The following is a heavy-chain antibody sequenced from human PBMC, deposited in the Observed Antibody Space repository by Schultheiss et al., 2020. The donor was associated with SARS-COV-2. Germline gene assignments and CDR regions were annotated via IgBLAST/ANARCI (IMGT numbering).Heavy chain of an antibody. V-gene: IGHV3-21*04. CDR1: GFTFSSYS. D-gene: IGHD6-13*01. J-gene: IGHJ5*02. Sequence: GESLKISCAASGFTFSSYSMNWVRQAPGKGLEWVSSISSSSSYIYYADSVKGRFTISRDNAKNSLYLQMNSLRAEDTAVYYCARISQGSWFSWFDPWGQGTLVTVSS. CDR3: ARISQGSWFSWFDP. CDR2: ISSSSSYI.